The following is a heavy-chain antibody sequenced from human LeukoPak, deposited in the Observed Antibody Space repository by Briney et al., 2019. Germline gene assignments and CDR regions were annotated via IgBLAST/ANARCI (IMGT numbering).Heavy chain of an antibody. CDR1: GDSISSTNW. Sequence: PSETLSLTCAVSGDSISSTNWWSWVRQPPGKGLEWIGEIYHSGNTKYNPSLKSRLTISIDKSNNQFSLKVTSVTAADTAVYYCARDRSSYAKGHYDYWGQGTLVTVSS. CDR2: IYHSGNT. J-gene: IGHJ4*01. CDR3: ARDRSSYAKGHYDY. D-gene: IGHD6-6*01. V-gene: IGHV4-4*02.